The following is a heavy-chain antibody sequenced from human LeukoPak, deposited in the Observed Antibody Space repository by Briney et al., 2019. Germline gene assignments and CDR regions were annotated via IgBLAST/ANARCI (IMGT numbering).Heavy chain of an antibody. V-gene: IGHV3-23*01. D-gene: IGHD2-15*01. CDR3: AKGPLGSCSGGRCYPFDY. J-gene: IGHJ4*02. CDR1: GFTFSDYA. CDR2: ITNSGGST. Sequence: GGSLRLSCAASGFTFSDYAMIWVRQASGKGLECVSVITNSGGSTGYADSVKGRFTMSRDNSKNTLFLQMNSLRAEDTAIYYCAKGPLGSCSGGRCYPFDYWGQGSLVTVSS.